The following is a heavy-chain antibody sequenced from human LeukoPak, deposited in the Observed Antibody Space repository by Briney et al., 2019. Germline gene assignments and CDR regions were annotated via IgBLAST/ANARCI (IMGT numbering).Heavy chain of an antibody. CDR3: AREDGAFDI. CDR1: GFTFSSYA. J-gene: IGHJ3*02. V-gene: IGHV3-30-3*01. CDR2: ISYDGSNK. Sequence: GGSLRLSCAASGFTFSSYAMHWVRQAPGKGLEWVAVISYDGSNKYYADSVKGRFTISRDNSKNTLYLQMNNLRAEDTAVYYCAREDGAFDIWGQGTMVTVSS.